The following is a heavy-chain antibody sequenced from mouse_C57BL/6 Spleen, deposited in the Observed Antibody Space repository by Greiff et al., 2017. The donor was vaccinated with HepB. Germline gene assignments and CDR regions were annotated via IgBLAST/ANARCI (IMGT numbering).Heavy chain of an antibody. CDR3: TRGYGSSYEAWFAD. CDR2: IDPENGDT. V-gene: IGHV14-4*01. CDR1: GFNIKDDY. D-gene: IGHD1-1*01. J-gene: IGHJ3*01. Sequence: EVQLQQSGAELVRPGASVKLSCTASGFNIKDDYMHWVKQRPEQGLEWIGWIDPENGDTEYASKFQGKATITADTSSNTAYLQLSSLTSEDTAVYYCTRGYGSSYEAWFADWGQGTLVTVSA.